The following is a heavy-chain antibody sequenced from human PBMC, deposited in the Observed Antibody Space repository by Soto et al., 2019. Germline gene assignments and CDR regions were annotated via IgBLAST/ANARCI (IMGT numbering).Heavy chain of an antibody. Sequence: ASVKVSCKASGYSFKDHYMHWVRQAPGRGLEWVGIINPSGEHTNYAQQFRGRVAMTRDTSTSTAYMELRSLRSEDTAVYFCARISCKGGSCYFDFDHWGQGTLVTVS. CDR2: INPSGEHT. CDR1: GYSFKDHY. J-gene: IGHJ4*02. D-gene: IGHD2-15*01. V-gene: IGHV1-46*02. CDR3: ARISCKGGSCYFDFDH.